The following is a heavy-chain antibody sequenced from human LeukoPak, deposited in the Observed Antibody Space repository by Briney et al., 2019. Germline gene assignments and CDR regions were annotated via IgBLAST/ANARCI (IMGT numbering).Heavy chain of an antibody. CDR2: IRSKANSYAT. V-gene: IGHV3-73*01. Sequence: GGSLRLSCAASGFTFSGSAMHWVRQASGKGLEWVGRIRSKANSYATAYAASVKGRFTISRDDSKNTAYLQINSLKTEDTAVYYCTRHPQYYDSSGYYPMGGYWGQGTLVTVSS. D-gene: IGHD3-22*01. J-gene: IGHJ4*02. CDR3: TRHPQYYDSSGYYPMGGY. CDR1: GFTFSGSA.